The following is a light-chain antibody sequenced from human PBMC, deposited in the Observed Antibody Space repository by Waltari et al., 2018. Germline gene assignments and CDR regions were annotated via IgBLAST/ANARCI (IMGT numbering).Light chain of an antibody. CDR3: AAWDDSLNGWV. CDR1: SSDVGGYKS. Sequence: QSALTQPRSVSGSPGQSVTISCTGTSSDVGGYKSVSWYQQHPGKAPKLMIYDVSERPSGVPDRFSCTKSGTSASLAISGLQSEDDATYYCAAWDDSLNGWVFGGGTKLTVL. V-gene: IGLV2-11*01. J-gene: IGLJ3*02. CDR2: DVS.